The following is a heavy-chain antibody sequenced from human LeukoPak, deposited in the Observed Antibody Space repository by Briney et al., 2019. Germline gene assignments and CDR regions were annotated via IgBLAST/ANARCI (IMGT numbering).Heavy chain of an antibody. D-gene: IGHD5-18*01. CDR2: IRYDGSNK. V-gene: IGHV3-30*02. Sequence: PGGSLRLSCAASGFTFSSYGMHWVRQAPGKGLEWVTFIRYDGSNKYYADSVKGRFTISRDNSKNTLYLQMNSLRAEDTAVYFCAKAIQLWLQDVPLDYWGQGTLVTVSS. J-gene: IGHJ4*02. CDR1: GFTFSSYG. CDR3: AKAIQLWLQDVPLDY.